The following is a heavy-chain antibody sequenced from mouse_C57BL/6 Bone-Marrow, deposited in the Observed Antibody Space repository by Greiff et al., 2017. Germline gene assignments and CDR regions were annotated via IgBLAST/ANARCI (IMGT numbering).Heavy chain of an antibody. CDR2: IRLKSDNYAT. J-gene: IGHJ1*03. CDR3: TGSTGWYFDV. V-gene: IGHV6-3*01. CDR1: GFTFSNYW. Sequence: EVKVEESGGGLVQPGGSMKLSCVASGFTFSNYWMNWVRQSPEKGLEWVAQIRLKSDNYATHYAESVKGRFTISRDDSKSSVYLQMNNLRAEDTGIYYCTGSTGWYFDVWGTGTTVTVSS.